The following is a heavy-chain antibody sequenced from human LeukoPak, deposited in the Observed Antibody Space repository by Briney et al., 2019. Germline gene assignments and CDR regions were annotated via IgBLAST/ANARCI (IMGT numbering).Heavy chain of an antibody. Sequence: PSETLSLTCTVSGGSISSYYWSWIRQHPGKGLEWIGYIYYSGSTYYNPSLKSRVTISVDTSKNQFSLKLSSVTAADTAVYYCARVSYDTFGGVIGDYWGQGTLVTVSS. CDR3: ARVSYDTFGGVIGDY. J-gene: IGHJ4*02. D-gene: IGHD3-16*02. V-gene: IGHV4-59*06. CDR2: IYYSGST. CDR1: GGSISSYY.